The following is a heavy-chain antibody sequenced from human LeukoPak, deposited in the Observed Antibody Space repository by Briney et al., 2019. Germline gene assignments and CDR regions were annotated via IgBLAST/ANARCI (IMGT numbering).Heavy chain of an antibody. D-gene: IGHD2-2*01. CDR3: ARTIVPAAPLDY. J-gene: IGHJ4*02. Sequence: GGSLRLSCAASGFTFSSYWMHWVRQAPGKGLVWVSRINTDGSSTSYADSVKGRFTISRGNAKNTLYLQMNSLRAEDTAVYYCARTIVPAAPLDYWGQGTLVTVSS. CDR2: INTDGSST. V-gene: IGHV3-74*01. CDR1: GFTFSSYW.